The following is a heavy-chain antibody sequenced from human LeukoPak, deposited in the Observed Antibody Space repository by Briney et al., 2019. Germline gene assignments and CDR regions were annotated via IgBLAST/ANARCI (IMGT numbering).Heavy chain of an antibody. J-gene: IGHJ4*02. Sequence: GGSLRLSCAASGFTFSSYAMSWVRQAPGKGLEWVSAISGSGGSTYYTDSVKGRFTISRDNSKNTLYLQMNSLRAEDTAVYYCAKSGQWLVFVAIDYWGQGTLVTVSS. D-gene: IGHD6-19*01. CDR2: ISGSGGST. CDR3: AKSGQWLVFVAIDY. V-gene: IGHV3-23*01. CDR1: GFTFSSYA.